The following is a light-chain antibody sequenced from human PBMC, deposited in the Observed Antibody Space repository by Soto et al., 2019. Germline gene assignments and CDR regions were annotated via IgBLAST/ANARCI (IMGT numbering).Light chain of an antibody. Sequence: EIVLTQSPGTLSLSPGERATLSCRASQSVSSSYLAWYQQKPGRAPRLLIYGASGRATGIPDRFGGSGSGTDFTLTITTLEHEDFAVYYCQQYGSSPGITFGQGTRLEIK. CDR3: QQYGSSPGIT. CDR2: GAS. J-gene: IGKJ5*01. CDR1: QSVSSSY. V-gene: IGKV3-20*01.